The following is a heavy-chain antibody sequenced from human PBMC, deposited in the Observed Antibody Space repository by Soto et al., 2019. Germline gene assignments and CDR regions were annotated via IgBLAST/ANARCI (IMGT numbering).Heavy chain of an antibody. CDR1: RFSFSSYA. V-gene: IGHV3-30-3*01. J-gene: IGHJ4*02. Sequence: QVQVVESGGGVVQPARLLRLSCAASRFSFSSYAMHWVRQARGKGQEWVAVISYDGSNKYYADSVKGRFTISRDNSKNTLYLQMNSLRAEDTAVYYCCSGHDFFRGQNYWGQGTLVTVSS. D-gene: IGHD5-12*01. CDR3: CSGHDFFRGQNY. CDR2: ISYDGSNK.